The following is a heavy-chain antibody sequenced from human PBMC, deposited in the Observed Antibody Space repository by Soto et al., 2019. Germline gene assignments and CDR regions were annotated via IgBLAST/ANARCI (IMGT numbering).Heavy chain of an antibody. CDR2: IYHSGST. D-gene: IGHD3-9*01. CDR1: GGSISSSNW. Sequence: QVQLQESGPGLVKPSGTLSLTCAVSGGSISSSNWWSWVRQPPGKGLEWIGEIYHSGSTNYNPSLKSRVTISVDQSKNQFSLKLSSVTAADTAVYYCARAGLRYFDWLLGFDYWGQGTLVTVSS. V-gene: IGHV4-4*02. CDR3: ARAGLRYFDWLLGFDY. J-gene: IGHJ4*02.